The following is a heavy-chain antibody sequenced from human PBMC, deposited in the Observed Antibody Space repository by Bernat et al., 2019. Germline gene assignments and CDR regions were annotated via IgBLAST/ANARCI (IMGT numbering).Heavy chain of an antibody. V-gene: IGHV1-24*01. CDR1: GYTLTELS. CDR3: ARVPDPNPWAVAGWYNWFDP. Sequence: QVQLVQSGAEVKKPGASVKVSCKVSGYTLTELSMHWVRQAPGKGLEWMGGFDPEDGETIYAQKFQGRVTMTEDTSTSTAYMELRSLRSDDTAVYYCARVPDPNPWAVAGWYNWFDPWGQGTLVTVSS. CDR2: FDPEDGET. D-gene: IGHD6-19*01. J-gene: IGHJ5*02.